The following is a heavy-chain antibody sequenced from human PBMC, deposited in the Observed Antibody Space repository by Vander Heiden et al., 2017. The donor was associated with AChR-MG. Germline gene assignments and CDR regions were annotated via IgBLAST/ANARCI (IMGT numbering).Heavy chain of an antibody. J-gene: IGHJ6*02. Sequence: EVQLVESGGGLVQPGRPLRLSCAASGFTFDDYAMHWVRQAPGKGLEWVSGISWNSASIGYADSVKGRFTISRDNAKSSLYLQMNSLRAEDTALYYCAKDIDYGDQRGGVGMDVWGQGTTVTVSS. CDR3: AKDIDYGDQRGGVGMDV. CDR1: GFTFDDYA. CDR2: ISWNSASI. V-gene: IGHV3-9*01. D-gene: IGHD4-17*01.